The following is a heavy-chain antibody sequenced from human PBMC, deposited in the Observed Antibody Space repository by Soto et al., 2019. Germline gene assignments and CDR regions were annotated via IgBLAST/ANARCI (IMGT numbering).Heavy chain of an antibody. CDR1: GFTFSSYS. D-gene: IGHD3-3*01. J-gene: IGHJ6*04. V-gene: IGHV3-21*01. Sequence: GGSLRLSCAASGFTFSSYSMNWVRQAPGKGLEWASSISSSSSYIYYADSVKGRFTISRDNAKNSLYLQMNSLRAEDTAVYYCARADGLRFLEWLPSRLDVWGKGTTVTVSS. CDR2: ISSSSSYI. CDR3: ARADGLRFLEWLPSRLDV.